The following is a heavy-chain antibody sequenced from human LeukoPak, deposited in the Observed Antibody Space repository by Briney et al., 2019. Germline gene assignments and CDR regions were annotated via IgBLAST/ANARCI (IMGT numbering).Heavy chain of an antibody. Sequence: PGGSLRLSCAASGFTVSSNYMSWVRQAPGKGLEWVSAISGSGGSTYYADSVKGRFTISRDNSKNTLYLQMNSLRAEDTAVYYCASRGRYSSSWYFDYWGQGTLVTVSS. D-gene: IGHD6-13*01. CDR2: ISGSGGST. J-gene: IGHJ4*02. CDR1: GFTVSSNY. CDR3: ASRGRYSSSWYFDY. V-gene: IGHV3-23*01.